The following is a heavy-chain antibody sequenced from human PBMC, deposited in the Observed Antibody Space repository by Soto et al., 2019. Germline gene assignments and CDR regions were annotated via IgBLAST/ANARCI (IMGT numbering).Heavy chain of an antibody. Sequence: QVQLQESGPGLVKPSETLSLTCTVSGGSISSYYWSWIRQPPGKGLEWIGYIYYSGSTNYNPSLKSRVTISVDTSKNQFSLKRSSVTAADTAVYYSARVVEEGTPHPHAFDIWGQGTMVTVSS. CDR2: IYYSGST. V-gene: IGHV4-59*01. CDR1: GGSISSYY. CDR3: ARVVEEGTPHPHAFDI. D-gene: IGHD1-26*01. J-gene: IGHJ3*02.